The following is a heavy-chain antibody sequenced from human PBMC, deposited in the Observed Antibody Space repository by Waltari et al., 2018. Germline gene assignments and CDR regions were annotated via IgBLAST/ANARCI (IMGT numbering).Heavy chain of an antibody. Sequence: QVQLQESGPGLVKSSETLSLTCTVSGGSISSFEWSWIRQPPGKGLEWIGYLYNSGHTNYSPSVYSRVTISADVSKNQFYLKLTSVTAADTAVYYCARLSLPGLTGKGSPYYYYYIDVWGKGTTVTISS. CDR1: GGSISSFE. J-gene: IGHJ6*03. CDR3: ARLSLPGLTGKGSPYYYYYIDV. D-gene: IGHD1-20*01. CDR2: LYNSGHT. V-gene: IGHV4-59*08.